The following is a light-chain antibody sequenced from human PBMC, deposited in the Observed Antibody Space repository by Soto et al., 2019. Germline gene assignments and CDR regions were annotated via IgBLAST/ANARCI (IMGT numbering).Light chain of an antibody. V-gene: IGKV3-15*01. CDR2: GAS. CDR3: QQYSDWPPIT. Sequence: EIVMTQSPATLSLSPGETATLSCRASQSVHSNLAWFQQHPGQAPRLLIYGASSRATGIPVRFSGSGSGTEFTLTISSLQPEDFAIYYCQQYSDWPPITFGQGTRLEIK. CDR1: QSVHSN. J-gene: IGKJ5*01.